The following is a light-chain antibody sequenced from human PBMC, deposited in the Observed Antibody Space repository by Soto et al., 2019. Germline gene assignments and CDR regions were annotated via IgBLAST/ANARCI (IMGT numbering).Light chain of an antibody. Sequence: DIQMTQSPSSLSASVGDSVTITCRASQNISTYLNWYQQRPGKAPKLLIFAAPSLQSGVPSRFSGSGSGTDFTLTISSLQREDFATYFCQQSYSTPLTFGGGTKV. CDR3: QQSYSTPLT. V-gene: IGKV1-39*01. J-gene: IGKJ4*01. CDR1: QNISTY. CDR2: AAP.